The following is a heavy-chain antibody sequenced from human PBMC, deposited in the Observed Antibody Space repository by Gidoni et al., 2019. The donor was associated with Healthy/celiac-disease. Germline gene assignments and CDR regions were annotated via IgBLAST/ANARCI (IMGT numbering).Heavy chain of an antibody. CDR1: GCTFSNAW. Sequence: EVQLVESGGGLVKPGGSLRLSCAASGCTFSNAWMSWVRQAPGKGLEWVGRIKSKTDGGTTDYAAPVKGRFTISRDDSKNTLYLQMNSLKTEDTAVYYCTTDLGSGSYDYWGQGTLVTVSS. CDR2: IKSKTDGGTT. CDR3: TTDLGSGSYDY. D-gene: IGHD1-26*01. J-gene: IGHJ4*02. V-gene: IGHV3-15*01.